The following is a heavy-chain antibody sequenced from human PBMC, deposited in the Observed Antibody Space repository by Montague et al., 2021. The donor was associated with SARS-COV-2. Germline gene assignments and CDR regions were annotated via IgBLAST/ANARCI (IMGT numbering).Heavy chain of an antibody. D-gene: IGHD2-2*01. Sequence: SETLSLTCAVSGVSISSNNWWNWVRQPPGKGLEWIGEIHYNDFTNYNPSLKSRVTISLDKSKSQVSLRLTSVTAADMAVYYCARVLGDCSSTSCYQDYWGQGTLVTVSS. CDR3: ARVLGDCSSTSCYQDY. V-gene: IGHV4-4*02. J-gene: IGHJ4*02. CDR1: GVSISSNNW. CDR2: IHYNDFT.